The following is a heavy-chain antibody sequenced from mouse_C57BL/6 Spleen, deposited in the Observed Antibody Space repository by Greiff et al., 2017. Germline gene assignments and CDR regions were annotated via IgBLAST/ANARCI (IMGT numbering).Heavy chain of an antibody. CDR1: GFTFSSYG. Sequence: DVMLVESGGDLVKPGGSLKLSCAASGFTFSSYGMSWVRQTPDKRLEWVATISSGGSYTYYPDSVKGRFTISRDNAKNTLYLQMSSLKSEDTAMYYCARHPYYGSSLYYFDYWGQGTTLTVSS. V-gene: IGHV5-6*02. CDR2: ISSGGSYT. J-gene: IGHJ2*01. CDR3: ARHPYYGSSLYYFDY. D-gene: IGHD1-1*01.